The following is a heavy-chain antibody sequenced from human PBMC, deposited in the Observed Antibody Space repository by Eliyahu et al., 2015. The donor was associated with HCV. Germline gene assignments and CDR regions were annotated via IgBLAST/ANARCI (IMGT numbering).Heavy chain of an antibody. J-gene: IGHJ6*02. CDR2: IIPIFGTA. V-gene: IGHV1-69*01. Sequence: TFAGYALSWVRQAPGQGLEWMGGIIPIFGTAKIAQMFQGRVTVTEDESTSTVYLELRRLRSEDTAVYYCARHHSVRYYDFWSDHMDVWGQGTTVTVSS. CDR1: TFAGYA. CDR3: ARHHSVRYYDFWSDHMDV. D-gene: IGHD3-3*01.